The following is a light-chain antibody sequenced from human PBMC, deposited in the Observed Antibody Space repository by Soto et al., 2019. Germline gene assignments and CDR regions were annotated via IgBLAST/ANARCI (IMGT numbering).Light chain of an antibody. V-gene: IGLV1-47*01. Sequence: QSALTQPPSASGTPGQRVTISCSGSSSNIGSNYVYWYQQLPGTAPKLLIYRNNQRPSGVPDRFSGSKSGTSASLAISGLRSEDEADYYCAAWDDSLSGYVVFGGGTKRTVL. CDR3: AAWDDSLSGYVV. CDR2: RNN. J-gene: IGLJ2*01. CDR1: SSNIGSNY.